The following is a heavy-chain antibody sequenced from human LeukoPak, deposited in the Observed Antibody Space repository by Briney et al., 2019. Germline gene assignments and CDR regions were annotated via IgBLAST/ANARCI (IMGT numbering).Heavy chain of an antibody. Sequence: SETLSLTRTVSGGSISSYYWSWIRQPPGKGLEWIGYIYYSGSTNYNPSLKSRVTISVDTSKNQFSLKLSSVTAADTAVYYCARTGTTGPGAFDYWGQGTLVTVSS. CDR3: ARTGTTGPGAFDY. CDR2: IYYSGST. J-gene: IGHJ4*02. V-gene: IGHV4-59*01. D-gene: IGHD1-1*01. CDR1: GGSISSYY.